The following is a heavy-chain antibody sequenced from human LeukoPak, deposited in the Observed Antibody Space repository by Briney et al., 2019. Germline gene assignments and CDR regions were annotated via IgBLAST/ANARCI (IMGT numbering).Heavy chain of an antibody. V-gene: IGHV4-39*01. D-gene: IGHD4-23*01. Sequence: SETVSHTCTVSGGSISSSSYYWGWIRQPPGKGLEWIGSIYYSGSTYYNPSHKSRVTISVDTSKKQFSLKLSSVTAADTAVYYCARHDYGGVNWFDPWGQGTLVTVSS. CDR3: ARHDYGGVNWFDP. CDR1: GGSISSSSYY. CDR2: IYYSGST. J-gene: IGHJ5*02.